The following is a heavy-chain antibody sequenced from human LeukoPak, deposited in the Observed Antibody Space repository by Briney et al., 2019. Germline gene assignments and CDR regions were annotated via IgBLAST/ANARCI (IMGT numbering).Heavy chain of an antibody. CDR2: ISGSGGST. CDR1: GFTFSSYA. Sequence: PGGSLRLSCAASGFTFSSYAMSWVRQAPGKGLEWVSAISGSGGSTYYADSVKGRFTISRDSSKNTLYLQMNSLRADDTALYYCAKGQAYCSGGNCYSSFDFWGQGTLVTVSS. V-gene: IGHV3-23*01. J-gene: IGHJ4*02. CDR3: AKGQAYCSGGNCYSSFDF. D-gene: IGHD2-15*01.